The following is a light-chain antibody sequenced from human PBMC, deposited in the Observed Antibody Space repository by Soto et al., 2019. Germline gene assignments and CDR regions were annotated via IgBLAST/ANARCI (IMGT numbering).Light chain of an antibody. CDR2: DVN. V-gene: IGLV2-11*01. CDR1: SSDVGSFNY. Sequence: QSALTQPRSVSGSPGQSVTISCNGISSDVGSFNYVSWYQQYPGKAPKLMIYDVNKRPSGVPDRFSGSKSGNTASLTISGLQAEDEADYYCCSYAGSYTYVFGTGTKVTVL. CDR3: CSYAGSYTYV. J-gene: IGLJ1*01.